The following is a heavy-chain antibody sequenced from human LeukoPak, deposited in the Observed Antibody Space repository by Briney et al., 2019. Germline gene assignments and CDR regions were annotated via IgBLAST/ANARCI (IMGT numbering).Heavy chain of an antibody. CDR2: ISSSGSTI. Sequence: GGSLRLSCAASGFTFSSYEVNWVRQAPGKGLEWVSYISSSGSTIYYADSVKGRFTISRDNAKNSLYLQMNSLRAEDTAVYYCARPRSYKDYFDYWGQGTLVTVSS. J-gene: IGHJ4*02. V-gene: IGHV3-48*03. CDR3: ARPRSYKDYFDY. D-gene: IGHD1-26*01. CDR1: GFTFSSYE.